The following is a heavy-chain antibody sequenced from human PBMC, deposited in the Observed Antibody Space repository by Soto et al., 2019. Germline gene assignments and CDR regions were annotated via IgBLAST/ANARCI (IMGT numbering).Heavy chain of an antibody. Sequence: SETLSLTCAVSSGSISSSNWWSWVRQPPGKGLEWIGEIYHSGSTNYNPSLKSRVTISVDKSKNQFSLKLSSVTAADTAVYYCARTYSSGWTDWFDPWGQGTLVTVSS. CDR2: IYHSGST. V-gene: IGHV4-4*02. CDR1: SGSISSSNW. D-gene: IGHD6-19*01. CDR3: ARTYSSGWTDWFDP. J-gene: IGHJ5*02.